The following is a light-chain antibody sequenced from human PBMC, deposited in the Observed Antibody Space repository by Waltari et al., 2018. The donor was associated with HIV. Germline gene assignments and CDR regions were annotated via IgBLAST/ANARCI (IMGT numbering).Light chain of an antibody. CDR3: CAYAGSTTYVI. Sequence: QSALTQPASVSGSPGQSTTISCTGTSSDVGGYHLVSWYQQHPGKAPKLMIYEVSKRPSGVSNRFSGSKSGNTASLTISGLQAEDEADYYCCAYAGSTTYVIFGGGTKLTVL. V-gene: IGLV2-23*02. CDR2: EVS. CDR1: SSDVGGYHL. J-gene: IGLJ2*01.